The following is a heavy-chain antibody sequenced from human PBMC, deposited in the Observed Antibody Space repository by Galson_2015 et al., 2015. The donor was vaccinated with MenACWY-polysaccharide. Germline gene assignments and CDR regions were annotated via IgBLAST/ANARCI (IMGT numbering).Heavy chain of an antibody. CDR2: ST. CDR3: ARVGNMIADAFDI. V-gene: IGHV4-59*01. J-gene: IGHJ3*02. Sequence: STYYNPSLKSRVTISVYTSKNQFSLKLSSVTAAGTAVYYCARVGNMIADAFDIWGQGTMVTVSS. D-gene: IGHD3-22*01.